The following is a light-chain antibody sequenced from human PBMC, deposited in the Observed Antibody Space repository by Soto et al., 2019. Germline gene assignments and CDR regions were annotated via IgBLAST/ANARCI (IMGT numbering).Light chain of an antibody. CDR2: AAS. V-gene: IGKV1-39*01. J-gene: IGKJ1*01. CDR1: QSISTF. CDR3: QQSYTTPRT. Sequence: DIQMTQSPSSLSASVGDRVSVTCRASQSISTFLNWYQQRPGEAPKLLIYAASSLQSGVPSRFSGSGSGADFTLTIGSLQPEDFATYYFQQSYTTPRTFGQGTKVDIK.